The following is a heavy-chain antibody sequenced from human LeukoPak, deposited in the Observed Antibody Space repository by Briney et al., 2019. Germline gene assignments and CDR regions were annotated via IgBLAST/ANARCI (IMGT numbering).Heavy chain of an antibody. CDR2: IDNSGST. D-gene: IGHD1-1*01. J-gene: IGHJ3*02. CDR1: GGSVSSGSYY. V-gene: IGHV4-61*01. CDR3: ARDYGNEVPFDI. Sequence: PSETLSLTCTVSGGSVSSGSYYWSWLRQPPGKGLEWIGNIDNSGSTNYNPSLKSRVTISVDTSKNQFSLKLISVTALDTAVYYCARDYGNEVPFDIWGQGAMVIVSS.